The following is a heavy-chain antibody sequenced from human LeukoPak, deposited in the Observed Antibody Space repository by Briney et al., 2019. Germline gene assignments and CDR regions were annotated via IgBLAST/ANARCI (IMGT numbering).Heavy chain of an antibody. V-gene: IGHV3-20*04. CDR2: INWNGGST. D-gene: IGHD3-22*01. CDR1: GFTFDDYG. J-gene: IGHJ4*02. Sequence: PGGSLRLSCAASGFTFDDYGMSWVRQAPGKGLEWVSGINWNGGSTGYADSVKGRFTISRDNAKNSLYLQMNSLRAEDTALYYCARMHYDSSGYGIDYWGQGTLVTVSS. CDR3: ARMHYDSSGYGIDY.